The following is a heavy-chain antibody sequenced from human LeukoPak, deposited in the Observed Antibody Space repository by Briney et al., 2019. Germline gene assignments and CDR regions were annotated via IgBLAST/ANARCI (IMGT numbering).Heavy chain of an antibody. V-gene: IGHV3-11*06. CDR2: ISSSSYT. Sequence: GGSLRLSCAASGFTFSDYYMSWIRQAPGKGLEWVSYISSSSYTNYADSVKGRFTISRDNAKNSLYLQMNSLRAEDTAVYYCASGGRYCSSTSCFDYWGQGTLVTVSS. J-gene: IGHJ4*02. D-gene: IGHD2-2*01. CDR3: ASGGRYCSSTSCFDY. CDR1: GFTFSDYY.